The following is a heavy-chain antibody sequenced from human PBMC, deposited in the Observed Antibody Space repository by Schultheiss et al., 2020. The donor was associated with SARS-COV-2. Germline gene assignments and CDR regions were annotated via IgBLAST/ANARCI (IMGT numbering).Heavy chain of an antibody. D-gene: IGHD1-26*01. V-gene: IGHV3-23*01. CDR2: ISGSGGST. Sequence: GESLKISCAASGFTFSSYGMHWVRQAPGKGLEWVSAISGSGGSTYYADSVKGRFTISRDNSKNTLYLQMNSLRAEDTAVYYCTTDSNSGSYYGAFDIWGQGTMVTVSS. CDR1: GFTFSSYG. J-gene: IGHJ3*02. CDR3: TTDSNSGSYYGAFDI.